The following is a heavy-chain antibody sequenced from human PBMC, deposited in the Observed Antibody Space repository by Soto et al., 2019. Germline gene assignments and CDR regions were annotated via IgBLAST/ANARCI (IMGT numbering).Heavy chain of an antibody. J-gene: IGHJ4*02. Sequence: EVQLLESGGGLVQPGGSLRLSCAASGFTFSSYAMTWVRQAPGKGLEWVSGISGSGDKTIYADSVKGRFTISRDNSKNTLYLQMNSLGAEHTAAYYCAKDPTGTTRGYFDYWGQGTLVTVSS. V-gene: IGHV3-23*01. D-gene: IGHD1-1*01. CDR3: AKDPTGTTRGYFDY. CDR1: GFTFSSYA. CDR2: ISGSGDKT.